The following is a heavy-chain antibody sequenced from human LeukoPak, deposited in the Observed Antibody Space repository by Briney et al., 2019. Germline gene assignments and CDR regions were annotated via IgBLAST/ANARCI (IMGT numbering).Heavy chain of an antibody. V-gene: IGHV3-30-3*01. CDR3: ARDTYSSSSGILFEY. J-gene: IGHJ4*02. CDR2: ISYDGSNK. Sequence: PGRSLRLSCAASGFTFSSYAMHWVRQAPGKGLEWVAVISYDGSNKYYADSVKGRFTISRDNSKNTLYLQMNSRRAEDTAVYYCARDTYSSSSGILFEYWGQGNLVTVSS. CDR1: GFTFSSYA. D-gene: IGHD6-6*01.